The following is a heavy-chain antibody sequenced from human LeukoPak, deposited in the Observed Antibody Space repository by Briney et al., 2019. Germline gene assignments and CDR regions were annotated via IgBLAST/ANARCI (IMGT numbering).Heavy chain of an antibody. D-gene: IGHD3-22*01. J-gene: IGHJ4*02. Sequence: GGSLRLSCAASGFTFSSYTMNWVRQAPGKGLERGSSISSGGDFMYSADSVKGRFTISRDNAKNSLYLQMNSLRDEDTAVYYCARDQSSGYGSILYWGQGTLVTVSS. CDR2: ISSGGDFM. CDR1: GFTFSSYT. CDR3: ARDQSSGYGSILY. V-gene: IGHV3-21*01.